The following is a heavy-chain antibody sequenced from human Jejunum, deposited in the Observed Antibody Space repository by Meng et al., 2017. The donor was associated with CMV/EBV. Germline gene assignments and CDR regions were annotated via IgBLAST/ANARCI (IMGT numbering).Heavy chain of an antibody. J-gene: IGHJ6*02. CDR2: IRYDGNNK. CDR1: GFTFSSYA. V-gene: IGHV3-30*02. CDR3: ARDIGPSFSYGMDV. D-gene: IGHD1-26*01. Sequence: SGFTFSSYAIHWVRQAPGKGLEWVAFIRYDGNNKYYTDSVKGRFTISRDNSKNTLYLQMNSLRAEDTAVYYCARDIGPSFSYGMDVWGQGTTVTVSS.